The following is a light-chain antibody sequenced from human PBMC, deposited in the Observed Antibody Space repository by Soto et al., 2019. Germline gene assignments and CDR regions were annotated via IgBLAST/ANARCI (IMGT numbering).Light chain of an antibody. CDR3: SSYTSSGTLI. V-gene: IGLV2-14*01. J-gene: IGLJ1*01. CDR1: SGDIGDYNY. Sequence: QSALTQPASVSGSPGQSITISCVGTSGDIGDYNYVSWYQQHPGKVPKVIIYDVSNRPSGVSYRFSGTKSGNTASLTVSGLHAEDEADYYCSSYTSSGTLIFGTGTKLTVL. CDR2: DVS.